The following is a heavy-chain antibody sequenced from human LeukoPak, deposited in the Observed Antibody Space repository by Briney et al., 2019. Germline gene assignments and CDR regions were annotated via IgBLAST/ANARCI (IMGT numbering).Heavy chain of an antibody. CDR1: GFTFRDYY. CDR3: AREGSSASGQDWYAFDI. V-gene: IGHV1-2*02. Sequence: ASVKVSCKASGFTFRDYYVQWVRQVPGQGLEWVGWMYFNSGATRYAPKFQGRVTLTGDTSINTVYMELVNLGSDDTAMYYCAREGSSASGQDWYAFDIWGQETMVTVSS. CDR2: MYFNSGAT. J-gene: IGHJ3*02. D-gene: IGHD5-12*01.